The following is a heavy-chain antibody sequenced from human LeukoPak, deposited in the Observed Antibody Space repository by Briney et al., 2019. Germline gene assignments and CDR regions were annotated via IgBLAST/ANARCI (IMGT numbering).Heavy chain of an antibody. J-gene: IGHJ4*02. V-gene: IGHV3-30-3*01. CDR3: ARGSHIVVVTAMDY. CDR2: ISYDGSNK. CDR1: GFTFSSYA. Sequence: GGSLRLSCAASGFTFSSYAMHWVRQAPGKGLEWVAVISYDGSNKYYADSVKGRFTISRDNSKNTLYLQMNSLRAEDTAVYYCARGSHIVVVTAMDYWGQGTLVTVSS. D-gene: IGHD2-21*02.